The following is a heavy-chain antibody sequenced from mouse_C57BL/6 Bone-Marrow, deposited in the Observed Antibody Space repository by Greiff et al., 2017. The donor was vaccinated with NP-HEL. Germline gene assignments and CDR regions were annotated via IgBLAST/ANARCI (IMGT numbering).Heavy chain of an antibody. CDR1: GFTFSSYA. J-gene: IGHJ2*01. D-gene: IGHD1-1*01. CDR3: ARDRGGRHLDYFDY. Sequence: EVHLVESGGGLVKPGGSLKLSCAASGFTFSSYAMSWVRQTPEKRLEWVATISDGGSYTYYPDNVKGRFTISRDNAKNNLYLQMSHLKSEDTAMYYCARDRGGRHLDYFDYGGQGTTLTVSS. V-gene: IGHV5-4*01. CDR2: ISDGGSYT.